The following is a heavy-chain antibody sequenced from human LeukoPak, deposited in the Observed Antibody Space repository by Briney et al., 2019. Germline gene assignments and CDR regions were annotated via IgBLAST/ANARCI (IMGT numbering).Heavy chain of an antibody. CDR3: ARVGGATAVTMYFEY. Sequence: GGSLRLSCVVSGITFSGYSMIWVRQAPGKGLEWLSIMTTSGNTIFYAESVKDRFTISRDNAKKSLYLQMNSLRDEDTAVYYCARVGGATAVTMYFEYWGQGTLVTVSS. CDR1: GITFSGYS. V-gene: IGHV3-48*02. CDR2: MTTSGNTI. J-gene: IGHJ4*02. D-gene: IGHD1-26*01.